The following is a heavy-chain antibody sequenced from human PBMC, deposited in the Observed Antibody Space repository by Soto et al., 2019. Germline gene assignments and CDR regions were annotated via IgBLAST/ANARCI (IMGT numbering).Heavy chain of an antibody. V-gene: IGHV3-30*18. CDR2: ISHDGSKR. CDR1: GFTFSDFG. Sequence: VQLVESGGGVVLPGRSVRLSCEVSGFTFSDFGLDWVRQAPGKGLEWVAIISHDGSKRFYADSGKGRFTISRDNSKNTLYLQMSSLRPEDTALYYCAKTATYVDGYDNTGYSSEDYWGHGTLVTVSS. J-gene: IGHJ4*01. D-gene: IGHD3-22*01. CDR3: AKTATYVDGYDNTGYSSEDY.